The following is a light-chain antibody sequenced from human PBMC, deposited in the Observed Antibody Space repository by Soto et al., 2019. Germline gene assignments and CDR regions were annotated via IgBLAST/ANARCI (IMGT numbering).Light chain of an antibody. CDR2: GAS. Sequence: EILMTQSPATLSVSPGERATLSCRASQSVRSDVAWYQQKPGQAPRLLIYGASTRATGIPARFSGSGSGTDFTLTISSLQSEDFVVYYCQQYHNWPPITFGQGTRLEIK. CDR3: QQYHNWPPIT. CDR1: QSVRSD. V-gene: IGKV3-15*01. J-gene: IGKJ5*01.